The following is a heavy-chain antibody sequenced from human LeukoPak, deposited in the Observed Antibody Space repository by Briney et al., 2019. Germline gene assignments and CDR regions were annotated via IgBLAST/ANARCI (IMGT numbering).Heavy chain of an antibody. D-gene: IGHD4-23*01. CDR1: GFTFSSYE. Sequence: GGSLRLSCAASGFTFSSYEMNWVRQAPGKGLEWVSYISSSGSTIYYADPVKGRFTISRDNAKNSLYLQMNSLRAEDTAVYYCARGGTTVVTKVDYWGQGTLVTVSS. J-gene: IGHJ4*02. V-gene: IGHV3-48*03. CDR3: ARGGTTVVTKVDY. CDR2: ISSSGSTI.